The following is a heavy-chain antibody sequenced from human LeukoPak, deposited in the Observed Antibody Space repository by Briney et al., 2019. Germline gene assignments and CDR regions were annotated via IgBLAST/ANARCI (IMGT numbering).Heavy chain of an antibody. V-gene: IGHV4-59*01. Sequence: SETLSLTCTVSRGSISDYYWSWIRQPPGEGLEWIGYIYYSGSTNYNPSLKSRVTISVDTSKNQFSLKLSSVTAADTAVYYCARTDPPYCSSTSCSRKDAFDIWGQGTMVTVSS. J-gene: IGHJ3*02. D-gene: IGHD2-2*01. CDR2: IYYSGST. CDR3: ARTDPPYCSSTSCSRKDAFDI. CDR1: RGSISDYY.